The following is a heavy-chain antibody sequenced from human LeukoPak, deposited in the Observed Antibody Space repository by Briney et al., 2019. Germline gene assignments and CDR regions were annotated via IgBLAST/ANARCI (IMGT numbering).Heavy chain of an antibody. D-gene: IGHD2-15*01. V-gene: IGHV4-59*01. CDR1: GGSSSSNY. CDR3: ARGDLYCSGGSCRLGNWFDP. Sequence: SETLSLTCTVSGGSSSSNYWSWIRQPPGKGLEWLGYIYYSGSTNYNPSLKSRVTISVDTSKNQFSLKLSSVTAADTAVYYCARGDLYCSGGSCRLGNWFDPWGQGTLVTVSA. J-gene: IGHJ5*02. CDR2: IYYSGST.